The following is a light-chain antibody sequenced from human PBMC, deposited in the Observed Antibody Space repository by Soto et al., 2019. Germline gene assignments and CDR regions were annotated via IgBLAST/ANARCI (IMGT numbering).Light chain of an antibody. V-gene: IGKV3-20*01. CDR2: GAS. CDR1: QSVSSSY. CDR3: QPYNNWPLT. J-gene: IGKJ4*01. Sequence: EIVLTQSPGTLSLSPGEIATLSCSASQSVSSSYLAWYQQKPGQAPRLLIYGASSRATGIPDRFSGSGSGTEFTLTINSLQSEDFAIYYCQPYNNWPLTFGGGTKVDIK.